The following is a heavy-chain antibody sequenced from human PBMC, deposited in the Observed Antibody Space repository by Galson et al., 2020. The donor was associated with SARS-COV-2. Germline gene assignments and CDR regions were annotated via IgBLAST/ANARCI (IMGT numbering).Heavy chain of an antibody. D-gene: IGHD1-26*01. Sequence: SETLSLTCAVSGTSINSSDYFWGWIRQPPEKGLEWIATIYYNGTTYYNPSLKGRVTISADTSKNQFSLSLSSLTAADTAVYYCARDDFSGTYSSDAFDLWGQGTLVTVSS. CDR3: ARDDFSGTYSSDAFDL. V-gene: IGHV4-39*07. CDR1: GTSINSSDYF. J-gene: IGHJ3*01. CDR2: IYYNGTT.